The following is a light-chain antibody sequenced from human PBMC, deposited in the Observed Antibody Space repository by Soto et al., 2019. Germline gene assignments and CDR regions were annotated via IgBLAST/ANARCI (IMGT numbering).Light chain of an antibody. CDR2: GAS. V-gene: IGKV3-20*01. J-gene: IGKJ1*01. CDR1: QSVSSSY. Sequence: EIGLTQSPCTLSLSPGERATLSCRASQSVSSSYLAWYQQKPGQAPRLLIYGASSRATGIPDRFSGSGSGTDFTLTISRLEPEDFAVYYCQQYGSSPTTFGQGTKVDTK. CDR3: QQYGSSPTT.